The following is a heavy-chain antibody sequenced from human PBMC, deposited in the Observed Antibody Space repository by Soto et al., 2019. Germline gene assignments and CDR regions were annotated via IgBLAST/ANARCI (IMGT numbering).Heavy chain of an antibody. CDR1: GFTFRSFT. Sequence: GGSLRLSCAASGFTFRSFTMNWVRQAPGKGLEWVSTISSNSAYIYYTDALRGRFTISRDNAKNSLHLQMNSLRAEDTAVYYCTRDASRGSSARGWFDPWGPGTLVTVSS. CDR3: TRDASRGSSARGWFDP. J-gene: IGHJ5*02. CDR2: ISSNSAYI. V-gene: IGHV3-21*01. D-gene: IGHD6-13*01.